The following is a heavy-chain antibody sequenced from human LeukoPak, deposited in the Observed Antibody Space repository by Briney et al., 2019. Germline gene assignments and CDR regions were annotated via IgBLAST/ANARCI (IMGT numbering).Heavy chain of an antibody. CDR3: ATGLTGERSGDAFDI. Sequence: ASVKVSCKVSGYTLTELSMHWVRQAPGKGLEWMGGFDPEDGETIYAQKFQGRVTMTEDTSTDTAYMELSSLRSEDTAVYYCATGLTGERSGDAFDIWGQGTMVTVSS. CDR2: FDPEDGET. CDR1: GYTLTELS. J-gene: IGHJ3*02. D-gene: IGHD7-27*01. V-gene: IGHV1-24*01.